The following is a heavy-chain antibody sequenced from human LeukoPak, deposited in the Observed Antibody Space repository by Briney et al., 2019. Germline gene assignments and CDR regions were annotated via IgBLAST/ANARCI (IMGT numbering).Heavy chain of an antibody. CDR3: ASQIVAAANFDY. CDR1: GFTFSRYW. D-gene: IGHD2-2*01. CDR2: INSDGSST. V-gene: IGHV3-74*01. Sequence: PGGSLRLSCAAPGFTFSRYWMHWVRQAPGKGLVWVSRINSDGSSTSYADTVKGRFTISRDNATNTLYLQMNSLRAEDTAVYYCASQIVAAANFDYWGQGTLVTVSS. J-gene: IGHJ4*02.